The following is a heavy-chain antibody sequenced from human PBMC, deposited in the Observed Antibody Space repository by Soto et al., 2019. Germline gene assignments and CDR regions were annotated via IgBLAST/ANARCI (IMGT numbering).Heavy chain of an antibody. CDR3: TRELTTVTTFSGDY. Sequence: PGGSLRLSCTASGFTFGDYAMSWVRQAPGKGLEWVGSIRSKAYGGTTEYAASVKGRFTISRDDSKSIAYLQMNSLKTEDTAVYYCTRELTTVTTFSGDYWGQGTLVTVSS. D-gene: IGHD4-17*01. V-gene: IGHV3-49*04. CDR2: IRSKAYGGTT. J-gene: IGHJ4*02. CDR1: GFTFGDYA.